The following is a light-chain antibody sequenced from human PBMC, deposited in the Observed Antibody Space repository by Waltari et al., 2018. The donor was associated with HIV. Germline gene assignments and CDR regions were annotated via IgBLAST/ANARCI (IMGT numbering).Light chain of an antibody. CDR3: ASYLNFGSLV. CDR2: HVD. V-gene: IGLV2-14*03. Sequence: QSALTQPASVSGSPGQSVTISCTGTTTLIGGSNYVSWYQHRPGEAPKLIIFHVDSPPTGISSRFFCPKAGNTASLTISGLQAEDEADFYCASYLNFGSLVFGGGTKLTVL. CDR1: TTLIGGSNY. J-gene: IGLJ3*02.